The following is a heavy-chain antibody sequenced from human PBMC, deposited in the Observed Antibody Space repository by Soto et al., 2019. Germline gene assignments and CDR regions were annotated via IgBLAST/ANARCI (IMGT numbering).Heavy chain of an antibody. CDR2: IRKKVNSYTT. Sequence: EVQLVESGGGLVQPGGSLRLSCAASGFTFSDHYMDWVRQAPGKGLEWVGRIRKKVNSYTTEYAASVKGRFTISRDDSKNSMYLQMNSLKTDDTAVYYCVSVSEAGYNFDYWGQGTLVPVSS. V-gene: IGHV3-72*01. CDR3: VSVSEAGYNFDY. D-gene: IGHD6-13*01. CDR1: GFTFSDHY. J-gene: IGHJ4*02.